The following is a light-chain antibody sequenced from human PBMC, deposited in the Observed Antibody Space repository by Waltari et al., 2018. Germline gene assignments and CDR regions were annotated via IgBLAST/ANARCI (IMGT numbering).Light chain of an antibody. J-gene: IGLJ2*01. CDR3: CSYTDGNTLV. CDR2: KVS. CDR1: SSDVGSYNF. V-gene: IGLV2-23*02. Sequence: QSALTQPASVSGSPGQSITISCTGTSSDVGSYNFVSWYQQHPDKAPKLIIYKVSERPSGVSNRFSGSKSDNTASLTISGLQAVDEAHYYCCSYTDGNTLVFGGGTKLTVL.